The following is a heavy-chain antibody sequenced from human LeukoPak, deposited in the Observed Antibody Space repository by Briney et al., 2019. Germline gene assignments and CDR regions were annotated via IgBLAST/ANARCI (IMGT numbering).Heavy chain of an antibody. CDR1: GFTFSSYS. J-gene: IGHJ4*02. CDR2: ISSSSSYI. D-gene: IGHD1-26*01. V-gene: IGHV3-21*01. Sequence: GGSLRLACAASGFTFSSYSMNWVRQAPGKGLEWVSFISSSSSYIYYADSVKGRFTISRDNAKNSLYLQMNSLRVEDTAVYYCARRIVGTPDYFDYWGQGTLVTVSS. CDR3: ARRIVGTPDYFDY.